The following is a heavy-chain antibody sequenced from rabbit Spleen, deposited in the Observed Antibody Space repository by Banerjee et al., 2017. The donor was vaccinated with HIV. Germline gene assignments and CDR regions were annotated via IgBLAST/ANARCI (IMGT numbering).Heavy chain of an antibody. V-gene: IGHV1S47*01. D-gene: IGHD6-1*01. CDR3: ARDAPSYGGVADWDL. CDR2: ISSGSGST. J-gene: IGHJ4*01. Sequence: EESGGDLVQPEGSLTLTCKASGFDFSSNAMCWVRQAPGKGLEWIGCISSGSGSTWYASWAKGRFTITRSTSLNMVTLQLTSLTVADTATYFCARDAPSYGGVADWDLWGPGTLVTVS. CDR1: GFDFSSNA.